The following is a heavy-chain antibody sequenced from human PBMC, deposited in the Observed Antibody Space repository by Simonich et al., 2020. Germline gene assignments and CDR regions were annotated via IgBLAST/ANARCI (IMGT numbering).Heavy chain of an antibody. J-gene: IGHJ4*02. CDR2: NSEYNGNT. V-gene: IGHV1-18*01. Sequence: QVQLVQSGAEVKKPGASVKVSCKASGYTFTSYGISWVRQARGQGLEWVGWNSEYNGNTNSAQELQCSVTMTTDTSTSTAYMKLRSRRSDDAAVYYCARDKGGRAAAATDYWGQGTLVTVSS. CDR1: GYTFTSYG. CDR3: ARDKGGRAAAATDY. D-gene: IGHD6-13*01.